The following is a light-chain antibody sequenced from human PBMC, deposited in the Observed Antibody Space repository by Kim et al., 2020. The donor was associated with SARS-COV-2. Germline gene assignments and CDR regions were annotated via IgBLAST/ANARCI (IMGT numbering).Light chain of an antibody. CDR2: TDD. J-gene: IGLJ3*02. Sequence: VLTQPPSASGTPGQRVTISCSGSSSNIGRNTVNWYQQFPGTAPQLLIDTDDRRPSGVSDRVSCSKSGTSASLAISALRSEDEADYYCATWDDRLDVWMFGGGTQLTVL. V-gene: IGLV1-44*01. CDR1: SSNIGRNT. CDR3: ATWDDRLDVWM.